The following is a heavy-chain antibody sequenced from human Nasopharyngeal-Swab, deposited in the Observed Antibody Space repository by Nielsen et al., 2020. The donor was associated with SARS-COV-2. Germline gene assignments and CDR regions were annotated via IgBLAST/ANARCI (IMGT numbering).Heavy chain of an antibody. CDR3: ARDGLDYDFWSAYFMDV. V-gene: IGHV3-23*01. CDR2: ISGNGGTT. J-gene: IGHJ6*02. Sequence: WIRQPPGKGLEWVSVISGNGGTTYYADSVKGRFTISRDNSQNTLFLQMNSLGAEDTAVYYCARDGLDYDFWSAYFMDVWGQGTTVTVSS. D-gene: IGHD3-3*01.